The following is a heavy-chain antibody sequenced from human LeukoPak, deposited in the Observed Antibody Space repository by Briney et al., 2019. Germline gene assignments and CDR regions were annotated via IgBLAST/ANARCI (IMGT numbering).Heavy chain of an antibody. CDR3: ARDSELLWFGELLNAFGI. CDR1: GYTFTGYY. V-gene: IGHV1-2*02. J-gene: IGHJ3*02. Sequence: ASVKVSCKASGYTFTGYYMHWVRQAPGQGLEWMGWINPNSGGTNYAQKLQGRVTMTRDTSISTAYMELSRLRSDDTAVYYCARDSELLWFGELLNAFGIWGQGTMVTVSS. D-gene: IGHD3-10*01. CDR2: INPNSGGT.